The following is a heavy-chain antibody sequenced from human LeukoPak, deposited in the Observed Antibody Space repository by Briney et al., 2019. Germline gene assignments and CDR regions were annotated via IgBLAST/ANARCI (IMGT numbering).Heavy chain of an antibody. D-gene: IGHD3-10*01. J-gene: IGHJ4*02. CDR1: GGSISSSSYY. V-gene: IGHV4-39*07. CDR3: ARCMVRGVPDY. Sequence: SETLSLTCTVSGGSISSSSYYWGWIRQPPGKGLEWIGSIYYSGSTYYNPSLKSRVTISVDTSKNQFSLKLSSVTAADTAVYYCARCMVRGVPDYWGQGTLVTVSS. CDR2: IYYSGST.